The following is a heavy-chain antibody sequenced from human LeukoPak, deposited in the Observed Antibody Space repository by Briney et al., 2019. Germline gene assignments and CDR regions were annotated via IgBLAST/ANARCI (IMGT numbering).Heavy chain of an antibody. Sequence: GGSLRLSCTASGFTFSSYSMNWVRQAPGKGLEWVSYISSSSSTIYYADSVKGRFTISRDNAKNSLYLQMNSLGAEDTAVYYCARLYHVWGQGTLVTVSS. J-gene: IGHJ4*02. V-gene: IGHV3-48*01. CDR2: ISSSSSTI. D-gene: IGHD2-2*02. CDR1: GFTFSSYS. CDR3: ARLYHV.